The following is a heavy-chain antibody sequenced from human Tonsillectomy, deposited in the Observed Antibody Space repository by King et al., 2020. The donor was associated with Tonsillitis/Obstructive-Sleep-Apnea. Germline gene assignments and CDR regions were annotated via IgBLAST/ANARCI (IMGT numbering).Heavy chain of an antibody. D-gene: IGHD3-22*01. V-gene: IGHV1-2*02. CDR2: INPNSGGT. J-gene: IGHJ4*02. Sequence: QVQLVESGAEVKKTGASVKVSCKDSGYTFTGYYMHWVRQAPGQGLEWMGWINPNSGGTNYAQKFQGRVTMTRDTFISTAYMELSRLRSDETAVYYCARDRYYDSSGYFPVGYWGQGTLVTVSS. CDR3: ARDRYYDSSGYFPVGY. CDR1: GYTFTGYY.